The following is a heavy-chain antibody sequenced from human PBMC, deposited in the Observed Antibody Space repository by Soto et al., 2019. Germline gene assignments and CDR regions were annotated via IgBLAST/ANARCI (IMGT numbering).Heavy chain of an antibody. CDR1: GFTVSSCY. CDR2: IYSGGST. J-gene: IGHJ4*02. Sequence: EVQLVESGGGLVQPGGSLRLSCAASGFTVSSCYMTWVRQAPGKGLEWVSVIYSGGSTYYADSVKGRFTISRDNSKNTLYLQTNTLRAEDTAVYSCARSDTDWGQGTLVTVSS. CDR3: ARSDTD. D-gene: IGHD5-18*01. V-gene: IGHV3-66*01.